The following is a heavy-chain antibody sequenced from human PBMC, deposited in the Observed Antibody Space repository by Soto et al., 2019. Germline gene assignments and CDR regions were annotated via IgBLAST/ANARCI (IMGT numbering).Heavy chain of an antibody. CDR1: GFTFSGYS. Sequence: EVQLVESGGGLVLPGGSLRLSCAASGFTFSGYSMNWVRQAPGKGLEWVSYIASTSWNIYYADTVKGRFTISRDNAKNSLYLQMNSLRDEDTAVYYCARGASAAAPRSDWYFDLWGRGTLVTVSS. V-gene: IGHV3-48*02. D-gene: IGHD2-2*01. CDR2: IASTSWNI. CDR3: ARGASAAAPRSDWYFDL. J-gene: IGHJ2*01.